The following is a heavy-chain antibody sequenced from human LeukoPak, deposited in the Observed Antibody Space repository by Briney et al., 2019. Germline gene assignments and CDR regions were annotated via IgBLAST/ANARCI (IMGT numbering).Heavy chain of an antibody. D-gene: IGHD3-22*01. V-gene: IGHV3-11*04. CDR3: AKDHESDGYPCLDH. CDR1: GFTFSDYY. CDR2: ISSSGSTI. J-gene: IGHJ4*02. Sequence: GGSLRLSCAASGFTFSDYYMSWIRQAPGKGLEWVSYISSSGSTIYYADSVKGRFTISRDNAKNSLYLQMNSLRAEDTAVYYCAKDHESDGYPCLDHWGLGTLVTVSS.